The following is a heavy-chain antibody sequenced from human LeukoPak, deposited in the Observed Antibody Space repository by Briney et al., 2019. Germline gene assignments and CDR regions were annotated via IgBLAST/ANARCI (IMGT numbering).Heavy chain of an antibody. D-gene: IGHD1-26*01. CDR3: ARELGRVGAFDI. CDR1: GITFSSYG. J-gene: IGHJ3*02. V-gene: IGHV3-33*01. Sequence: PGGSLRLSCAASGITFSSYGMHWVRQAPGQELEWVAVIWYDGSNTYYADSVKGRFIISRDNSKNTLYLQMNSLRAEDTAVYYCARELGRVGAFDIWGQGTMVTVSS. CDR2: IWYDGSNT.